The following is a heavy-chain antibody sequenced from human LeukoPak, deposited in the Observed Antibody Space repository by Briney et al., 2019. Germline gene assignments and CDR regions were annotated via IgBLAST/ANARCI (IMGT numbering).Heavy chain of an antibody. V-gene: IGHV1-8*01. J-gene: IGHJ4*02. CDR2: MNPNSGNT. D-gene: IGHD3-22*01. CDR3: AVWYYYGSSGYYAV. Sequence: GASVEVSCKASGYTFTSYDINWVRQATGQGLEWMGWMNPNSGNTGYAQKFQGRVIMTRNTSISAAYMELSSLRSEDTAVYYCAVWYYYGSSGYYAVWGQGTLVTVSS. CDR1: GYTFTSYD.